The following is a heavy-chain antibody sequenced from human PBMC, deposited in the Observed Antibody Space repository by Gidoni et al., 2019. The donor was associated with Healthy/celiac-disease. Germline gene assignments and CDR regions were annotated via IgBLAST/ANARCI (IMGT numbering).Heavy chain of an antibody. D-gene: IGHD2-15*01. CDR1: GFSLSTSGMC. Sequence: QVTLRESGPALVKPTQTLTLTCTFPGFSLSTSGMCVSWIRQPPGKALEWLALIDWDDDKYYSTSLKTRLTISKDTSKNQVVLTMTNMDPVDTATYYCARLGYCSGGSCYPGDWFDPWGQGTLVTVSS. CDR2: IDWDDDK. V-gene: IGHV2-70*01. CDR3: ARLGYCSGGSCYPGDWFDP. J-gene: IGHJ5*02.